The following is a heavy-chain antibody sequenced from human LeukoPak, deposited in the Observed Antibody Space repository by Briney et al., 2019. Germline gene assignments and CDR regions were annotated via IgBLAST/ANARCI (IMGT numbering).Heavy chain of an antibody. CDR1: GGSFSGYY. CDR2: INHSGST. Sequence: KPSETLSLTCAVYGGSFSGYYWSWIRQPPGKGLEWIGEINHSGSTNYNPSLKSRVTISVDTSKNQFSLKLSSVTAADTAVYYCAREGEYQLTRSYGYDYWGQGTLVTVSS. J-gene: IGHJ4*02. D-gene: IGHD5-18*01. CDR3: AREGEYQLTRSYGYDY. V-gene: IGHV4-34*01.